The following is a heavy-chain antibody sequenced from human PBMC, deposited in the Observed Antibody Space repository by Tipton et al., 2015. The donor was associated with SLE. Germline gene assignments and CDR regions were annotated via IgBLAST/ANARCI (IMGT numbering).Heavy chain of an antibody. D-gene: IGHD6-13*01. V-gene: IGHV4-39*01. CDR3: ASPGTAAAGTGNWFDP. CDR1: GGSISSSSYY. CDR2: IYYSGTT. Sequence: LRLSCTVSGGSISSSSYYWGWIRQPPGKGLEWIGSIYYSGTTYYNPSLKSRVTISVDTSKNQFSLKLNSVTAADTAVYYCASPGTAAAGTGNWFDPWGQGTLVTVS. J-gene: IGHJ5*02.